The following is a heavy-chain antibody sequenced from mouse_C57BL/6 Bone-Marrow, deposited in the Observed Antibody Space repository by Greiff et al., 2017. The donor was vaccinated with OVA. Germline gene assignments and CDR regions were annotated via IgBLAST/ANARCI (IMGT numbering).Heavy chain of an antibody. CDR3: ARRGSNYEGFAY. V-gene: IGHV5-6*02. Sequence: EVMLVESGGDLVKPGGSLKLSCAASGFTFSSYVMSWVRQTPDKRLEWVATISSGGSYTYYPDSVKGRFTIARDNAKNTLYLQMSSLKSEDTAMYYCARRGSNYEGFAYWGQGTLVTVSA. D-gene: IGHD2-5*01. J-gene: IGHJ3*01. CDR1: GFTFSSYV. CDR2: ISSGGSYT.